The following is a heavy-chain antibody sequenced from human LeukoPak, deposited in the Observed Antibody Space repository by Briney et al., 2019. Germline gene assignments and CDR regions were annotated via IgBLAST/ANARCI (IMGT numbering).Heavy chain of an antibody. CDR3: AKDSLSDTGYYYYYYMDV. D-gene: IGHD3-9*01. CDR2: IYSGGST. CDR1: GFTVSSNY. Sequence: GGSLRLSCAASGFTVSSNYMNWVRQAPGKGLEWVSVIYSGGSTYYADSVKGRFTISRDNSKNTLYLQMNSLRAEDTAVYYRAKDSLSDTGYYYYYYMDVWGKGTTVTISS. V-gene: IGHV3-66*01. J-gene: IGHJ6*03.